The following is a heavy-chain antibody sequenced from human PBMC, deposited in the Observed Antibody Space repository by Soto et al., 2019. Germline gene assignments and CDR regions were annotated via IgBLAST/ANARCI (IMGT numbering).Heavy chain of an antibody. CDR1: GGSISSYF. Sequence: SETLSLTCTVSGGSISSYFWSWIRQPPGKGLEWIGYIYYSGSTNYNPSLKSRVTISVDTSKNQFSLKLSSVTAADTAVYYCARVRGGYSSSWEPQYYGMDVWGQGTTVTVSS. J-gene: IGHJ6*02. CDR2: IYYSGST. D-gene: IGHD6-13*01. V-gene: IGHV4-59*01. CDR3: ARVRGGYSSSWEPQYYGMDV.